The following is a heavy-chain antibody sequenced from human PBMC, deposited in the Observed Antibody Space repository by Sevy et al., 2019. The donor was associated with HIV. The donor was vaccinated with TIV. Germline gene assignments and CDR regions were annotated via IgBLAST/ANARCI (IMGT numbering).Heavy chain of an antibody. CDR1: GFTFGDYA. CDR3: TRAEQYEYDSTSYYDYFDY. J-gene: IGHJ4*02. Sequence: GGSLRLSCTASGFTFGDYAVGWFRQAPGKGLEWVSFIRRRAFGGTIEYAGSVKGRLTISKDDSKSTAYLQMNSLKTEDTAVYYCTRAEQYEYDSTSYYDYFDYWGQGTLVTVSS. D-gene: IGHD3-22*01. V-gene: IGHV3-49*03. CDR2: IRRRAFGGTI.